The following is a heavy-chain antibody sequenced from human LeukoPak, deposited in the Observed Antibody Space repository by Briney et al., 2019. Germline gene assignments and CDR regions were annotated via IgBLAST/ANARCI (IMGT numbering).Heavy chain of an antibody. CDR1: GFTFSSYW. J-gene: IGHJ4*02. D-gene: IGHD3-16*02. Sequence: GGSLRLSCAASGFTFSSYWMSWVRQAPGKGLEWVANIKQDGSEKYYVDSVKGRFTISRDNAKNSLYLQMNSLRAEDTAVYYCARVSWGYDYVWGSYRYLYYFDYWGQGTLVTVSS. CDR3: ARVSWGYDYVWGSYRYLYYFDY. V-gene: IGHV3-7*01. CDR2: IKQDGSEK.